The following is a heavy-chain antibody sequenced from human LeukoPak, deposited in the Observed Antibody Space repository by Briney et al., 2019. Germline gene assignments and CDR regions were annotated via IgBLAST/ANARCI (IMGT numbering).Heavy chain of an antibody. D-gene: IGHD6-13*01. CDR2: ISSNGGTT. J-gene: IGHJ4*02. CDR1: GSPFSSYA. Sequence: GGSLRLSCSASGSPFSSYAMHWVRQAPGKGLEYVSIISSNGGTTYYADSVQGRFTISRDNSENTLYLQLSSLRGEDTAVYYCVGSSSLDYWGEGTLVTVSS. CDR3: VGSSSLDY. V-gene: IGHV3-64D*09.